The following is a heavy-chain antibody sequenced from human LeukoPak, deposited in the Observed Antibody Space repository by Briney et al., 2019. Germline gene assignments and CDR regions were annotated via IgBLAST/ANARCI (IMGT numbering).Heavy chain of an antibody. CDR1: GGSISSSSYY. D-gene: IGHD5-24*01. Sequence: SSETLSLTCTVSGGSISSSSYYWGWIRQPPGKGLEWIGSIYYSGSTYYNPSLKSRVTISVDTSKNQFSLKLSSVTAADTAVYYCARWLQFGYFGYWGQGTLVTVSS. V-gene: IGHV4-39*07. J-gene: IGHJ4*02. CDR3: ARWLQFGYFGY. CDR2: IYYSGST.